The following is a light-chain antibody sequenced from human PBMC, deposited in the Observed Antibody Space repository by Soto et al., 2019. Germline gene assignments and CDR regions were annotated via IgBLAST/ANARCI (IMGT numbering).Light chain of an antibody. CDR1: QTVRNKY. CDR3: QQFSSYPLT. CDR2: DAS. Sequence: VLTQSPGTLSLSPGERATLSCRASQTVRNKYFAWYQQKPGQAPRVLIFDASSRATGSPDRFSGGGPGTDFTLTISRLEPEDFAVYYCQQFSSYPLTFGGGTKVDIK. J-gene: IGKJ4*01. V-gene: IGKV3-20*01.